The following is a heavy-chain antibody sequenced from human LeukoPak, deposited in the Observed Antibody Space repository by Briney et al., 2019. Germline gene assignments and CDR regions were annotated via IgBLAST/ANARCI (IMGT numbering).Heavy chain of an antibody. J-gene: IGHJ4*02. CDR1: GFTLSSYA. V-gene: IGHV3-23*01. Sequence: GGSLRLSCAASGFTLSSYAMGWVRQAPGKGLEWVSAISGRGDRTFYADSVKGRFTISRDNSQNTVYLQMSSLRVEDTAVYYCAKDHFYDSSGYYGPGSAFDYWGQGTLVPVSS. D-gene: IGHD3-22*01. CDR3: AKDHFYDSSGYYGPGSAFDY. CDR2: ISGRGDRT.